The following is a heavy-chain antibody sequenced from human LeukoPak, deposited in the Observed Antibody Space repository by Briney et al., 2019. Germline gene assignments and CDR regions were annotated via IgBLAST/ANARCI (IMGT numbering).Heavy chain of an antibody. Sequence: SETLSLTCAVSGDSVSFSYWSWIRQPPGKGLEWIGYVFHTGDSNCNPSLKRRVTMSLDTSKNQLSLRLTSVTAADTAVYYCARHPFATPFDRWGRGTQVAVSS. V-gene: IGHV4-59*08. D-gene: IGHD2-15*01. CDR1: GDSVSFSY. J-gene: IGHJ5*02. CDR3: ARHPFATPFDR. CDR2: VFHTGDS.